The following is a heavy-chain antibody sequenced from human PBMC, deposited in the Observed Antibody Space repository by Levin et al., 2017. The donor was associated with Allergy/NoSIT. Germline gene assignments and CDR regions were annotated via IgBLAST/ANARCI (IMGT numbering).Heavy chain of an antibody. Sequence: GGSLRLSCAASGFTFSSYGMHWVRQAPGKGLEWVAVIWYDGSNKYYADSVKGRFTISRDNSKNTLYLQMNSLRAEDTAVYYCARDSTSCSPYCGGDSVPRSVGAFDIWGQGTMVTVSS. J-gene: IGHJ3*02. CDR1: GFTFSSYG. V-gene: IGHV3-33*01. D-gene: IGHD2-21*02. CDR2: IWYDGSNK. CDR3: ARDSTSCSPYCGGDSVPRSVGAFDI.